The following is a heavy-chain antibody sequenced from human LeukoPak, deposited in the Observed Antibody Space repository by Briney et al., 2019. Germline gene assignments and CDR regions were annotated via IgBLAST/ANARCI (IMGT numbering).Heavy chain of an antibody. CDR3: ARVGGSGSYRRDD. CDR2: MNPNSGNT. CDR1: GYTFTIYD. V-gene: IGHV1-8*01. Sequence: GASVKVSCKASGYTFTIYDINWVRQAPGQGLELMGWMNPNSGNTGYAQTFHGRVSMTRNTSISTAYMELRSLRSEDTAVYYCARVGGSGSYRRDDWGQETLVTVSS. J-gene: IGHJ4*02. D-gene: IGHD3-10*01.